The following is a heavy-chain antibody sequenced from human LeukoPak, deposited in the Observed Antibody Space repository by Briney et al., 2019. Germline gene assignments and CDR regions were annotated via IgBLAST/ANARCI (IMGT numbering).Heavy chain of an antibody. CDR2: IHYSGST. Sequence: PSETLSVTCTVSGASITSYYWTWIRQPPGKGLEWIGYIHYSGSTNYNPSLKSRVTISVDTSKNQFPLKLSSVTAADTAVYYCARDLRAAYWGQGTLVTVSS. CDR3: ARDLRAAY. V-gene: IGHV4-59*01. J-gene: IGHJ4*02. D-gene: IGHD3-16*01. CDR1: GASITSYY.